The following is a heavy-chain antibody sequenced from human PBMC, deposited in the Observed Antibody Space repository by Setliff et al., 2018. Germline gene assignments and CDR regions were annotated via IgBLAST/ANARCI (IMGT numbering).Heavy chain of an antibody. Sequence: PSETLSLTCAVYGGSFSGYYWSWIRQPPGKGLEWIGEINHSGSTNYNPSLKSRVTISVDTSKNQFSLKLSSVTAADTAVYYCARGGGYGSGGSFHNAPFDYWGQGMLVTVSS. CDR2: INHSGST. V-gene: IGHV4-34*01. CDR3: ARGGGYGSGGSFHNAPFDY. CDR1: GGSFSGYY. J-gene: IGHJ4*02. D-gene: IGHD3-10*01.